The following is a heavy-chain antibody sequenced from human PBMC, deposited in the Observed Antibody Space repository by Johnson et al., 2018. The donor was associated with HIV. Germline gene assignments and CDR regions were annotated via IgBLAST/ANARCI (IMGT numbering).Heavy chain of an antibody. D-gene: IGHD6-19*01. CDR3: AKVARYGGSGWVDAFDI. Sequence: MLLVESGGGLVQPGGSLRLSCAASGFTFDDYAMHWVRQAPGKGLEWVSAISGSGGSTYYADSVKGRFTISRDKSKNTLYLQMNSLRAEDTAVYYCAKVARYGGSGWVDAFDIWGQGTMVTVSS. CDR1: GFTFDDYA. J-gene: IGHJ3*02. V-gene: IGHV3-23*04. CDR2: ISGSGGST.